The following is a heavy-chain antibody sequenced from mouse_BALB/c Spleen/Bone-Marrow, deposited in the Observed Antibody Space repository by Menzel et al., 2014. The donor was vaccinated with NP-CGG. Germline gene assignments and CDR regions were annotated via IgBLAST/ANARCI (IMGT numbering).Heavy chain of an antibody. D-gene: IGHD2-1*01. CDR1: GYTFTSYY. CDR2: IYPGNVNT. Sequence: QLQQSGPELVKPGASVRISCKASGYTFTSYYIHWVKQRPGQGLEWIGWIYPGNVNTKYNEKFKGKATLTADKSSSTAYMQLSSLTSEDSAVYFCARWGNYGDYAMDYWGQGTSVTVSS. J-gene: IGHJ4*01. V-gene: IGHV1S56*01. CDR3: ARWGNYGDYAMDY.